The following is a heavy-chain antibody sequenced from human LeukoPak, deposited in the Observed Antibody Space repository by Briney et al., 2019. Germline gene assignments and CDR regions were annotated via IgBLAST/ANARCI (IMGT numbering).Heavy chain of an antibody. J-gene: IGHJ4*02. CDR2: IYSGGYT. CDR3: ARDLFTDDYK. Sequence: GGSLRLSCVASGFTASSNYMTWVRQAPGKGLEWVAVIYSGGYTYYADSVKGRFTISRDDSKNTLYLQMNSLRDEDTAVYYCARDLFTDDYKWGQGTLVTVSS. D-gene: IGHD3-16*01. CDR1: GFTASSNY. V-gene: IGHV3-53*01.